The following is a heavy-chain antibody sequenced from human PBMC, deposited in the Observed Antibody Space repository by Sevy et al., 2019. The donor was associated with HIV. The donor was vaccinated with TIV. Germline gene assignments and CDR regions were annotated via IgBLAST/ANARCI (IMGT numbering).Heavy chain of an antibody. CDR1: GFTFSNYA. D-gene: IGHD6-13*01. CDR2: ISGSGGTT. CDR3: AKASTIAAAGGLFDC. V-gene: IGHV3-23*01. J-gene: IGHJ4*02. Sequence: GGSLRLSCAASGFTFSNYAMNWVRQAPGKGLEWVSAISGSGGTTYYADSVKGRFTISRDNSKNTLYRQMSSLRAEDTAVYYCAKASTIAAAGGLFDCWGQGTLVTVSS.